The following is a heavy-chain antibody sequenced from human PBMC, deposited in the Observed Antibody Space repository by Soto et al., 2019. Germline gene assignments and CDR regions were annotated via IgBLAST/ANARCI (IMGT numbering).Heavy chain of an antibody. CDR1: GYAFTTYG. Sequence: QVHLVQSGAEVKKPGASVKVSCKGSGYAFTTYGITWVRQAPGQGLEWMGWISAHNGNTNYAQKLQGRVTVTRDTSTRTAYMEQRSLRSPDTAVYYCAGGRDGDYWGKGAMVTVSS. D-gene: IGHD6-6*01. V-gene: IGHV1-18*01. CDR3: AGGRDGDY. CDR2: ISAHNGNT. J-gene: IGHJ4*02.